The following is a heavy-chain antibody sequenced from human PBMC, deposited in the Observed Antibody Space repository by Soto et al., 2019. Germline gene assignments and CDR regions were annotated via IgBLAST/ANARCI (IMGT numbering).Heavy chain of an antibody. Sequence: ASVKVSCKASGYTFTSYGISWVRQAPGQGLEWMGWISAYNGNTNYAQKLQGRVTMTTDTSTSTAYMELRSLRSDDTAVYYCARVALIEPVVVAADRGWFEPWGQGTLVTVSS. J-gene: IGHJ5*02. CDR3: ARVALIEPVVVAADRGWFEP. D-gene: IGHD2-15*01. CDR1: GYTFTSYG. V-gene: IGHV1-18*01. CDR2: ISAYNGNT.